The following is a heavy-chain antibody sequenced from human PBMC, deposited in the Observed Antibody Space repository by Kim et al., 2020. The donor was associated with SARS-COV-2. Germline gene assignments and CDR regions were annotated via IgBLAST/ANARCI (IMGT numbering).Heavy chain of an antibody. CDR3: ARDHRSCSSTTGYGGAIDY. J-gene: IGHJ4*02. CDR2: INTSSGNT. CDR1: GYTFTNYA. D-gene: IGHD2-2*01. Sequence: ASVKVSCKASGYTFTNYAIHWMRQAPGQRLEWMGWINTSSGNTKYSQMFQDRVTITRDTSASTAYMELSNLSSEDTAVYYCARDHRSCSSTTGYGGAIDYWGQGTLVTVSS. V-gene: IGHV1-3*04.